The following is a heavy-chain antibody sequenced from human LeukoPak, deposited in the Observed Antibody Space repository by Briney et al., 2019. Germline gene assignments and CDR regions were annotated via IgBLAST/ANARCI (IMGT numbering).Heavy chain of an antibody. CDR3: AKEVSGGSYYEWVEN. J-gene: IGHJ4*02. Sequence: GGSLRLSCAASGFVFDDYTMHWVRQAPGKGLEWVSLISWDGVIAHYSDSVKGRSTISRDNSKNSLYLQMNSLRTEGSALYYCAKEVSGGSYYEWVENWGQGTLVTVSS. D-gene: IGHD3-16*01. CDR1: GFVFDDYT. CDR2: ISWDGVIA. V-gene: IGHV3-43*01.